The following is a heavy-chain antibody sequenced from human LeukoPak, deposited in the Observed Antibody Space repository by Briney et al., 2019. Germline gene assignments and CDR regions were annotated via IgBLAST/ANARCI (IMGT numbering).Heavy chain of an antibody. V-gene: IGHV3-48*03. CDR3: AKEFTPESSGFDAFDI. Sequence: GGSLGLSCAASGFTFSSYEMDWVRQAPGKGLEWVAYISSGGGTIYYADSVRGRFTISRDNAKNSLCLQMNSLRAEDTAVYYCAKEFTPESSGFDAFDIWGQGTMVTVSS. J-gene: IGHJ3*02. D-gene: IGHD3-22*01. CDR2: ISSGGGTI. CDR1: GFTFSSYE.